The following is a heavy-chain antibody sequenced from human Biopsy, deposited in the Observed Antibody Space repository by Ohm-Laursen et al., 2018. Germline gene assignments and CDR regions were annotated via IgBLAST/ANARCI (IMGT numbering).Heavy chain of an antibody. V-gene: IGHV3-33*06. Sequence: SLRLSCSAPGFTFSSFGMHWVRQAPGKGLEWVAAIWYDGSNKNYADSVKGRFTISRDNSKNTLYLQMNSLRGEDTAVYYCAKCMTGGSNYYFHHCGQGTLVTVSS. CDR2: IWYDGSNK. CDR1: GFTFSSFG. J-gene: IGHJ4*02. D-gene: IGHD2-8*01. CDR3: AKCMTGGSNYYFHH.